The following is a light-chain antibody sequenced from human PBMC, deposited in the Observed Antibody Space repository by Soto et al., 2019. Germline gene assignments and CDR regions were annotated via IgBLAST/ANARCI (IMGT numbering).Light chain of an antibody. Sequence: QSVLTQPPSVSGAPGQRVTISCTGSSSNIGAGYDVHWYQQLPGTAPKLLIYGNSNRPSGVPDRFSGSKSGTSASLAITGLQAEDEADYSYDSSLSGSRVFGTGTKVTVL. CDR1: SSNIGAGYD. J-gene: IGLJ1*01. CDR2: GNS. CDR3: DSSLSGSRV. V-gene: IGLV1-40*01.